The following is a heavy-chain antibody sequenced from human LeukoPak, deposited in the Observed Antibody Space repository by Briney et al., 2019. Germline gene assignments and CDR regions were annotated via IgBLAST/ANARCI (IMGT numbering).Heavy chain of an antibody. D-gene: IGHD3-22*01. Sequence: GGSLRLSCAASGFTFSSYAMSWVRQAPGKGLEWVSAISGSGGSTYCADSVKGRFTISRDNSKNTLYLQMNSLRAEDTAVYYCAKQTTYYYDSSGYYPDYWGQGTLVTVSS. CDR3: AKQTTYYYDSSGYYPDY. CDR2: ISGSGGST. J-gene: IGHJ4*02. V-gene: IGHV3-23*01. CDR1: GFTFSSYA.